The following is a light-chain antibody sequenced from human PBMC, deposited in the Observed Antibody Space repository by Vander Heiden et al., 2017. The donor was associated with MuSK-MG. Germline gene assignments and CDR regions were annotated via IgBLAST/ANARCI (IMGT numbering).Light chain of an antibody. CDR1: PSVGRE. CDR3: QQRSSWLWT. Sequence: EIVLTQPPATLSLSPGERATLHCRARPSVGRELAWYQQKPGQAPRLLIYDASTRATGIPARFSGSGSGTDFTLTISSLEPEDFAVYYCQQRSSWLWTFGQGTKVEI. V-gene: IGKV3-11*01. CDR2: DAS. J-gene: IGKJ1*01.